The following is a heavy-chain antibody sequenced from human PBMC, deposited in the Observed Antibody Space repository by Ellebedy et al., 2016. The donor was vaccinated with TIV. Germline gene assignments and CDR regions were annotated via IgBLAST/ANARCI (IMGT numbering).Heavy chain of an antibody. V-gene: IGHV1-18*01. J-gene: IGHJ6*02. CDR1: GYRFNMYG. D-gene: IGHD2-2*01. Sequence: ASVKVSCKASGYRFNMYGISWVRQAPGQGLEWLGWISGYNGDTQYAQKFQGRITMTADTVTNTVYMELRSLTSDDTAAYYCARFTYAEMIDTAYYHGLDVWGQGTTVIVSS. CDR3: ARFTYAEMIDTAYYHGLDV. CDR2: ISGYNGDT.